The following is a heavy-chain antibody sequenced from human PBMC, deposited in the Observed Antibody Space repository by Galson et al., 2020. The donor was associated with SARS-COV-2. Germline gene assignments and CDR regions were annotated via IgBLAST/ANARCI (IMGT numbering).Heavy chain of an antibody. CDR3: ARGFGDI. V-gene: IGHV4-59*01. D-gene: IGHD3-10*01. CDR2: IYYSGST. Sequence: SETLSLTCPVSAGYISSYYWSCLRHPPEKGLEWIGYIYYSGSTNYNPSLKSRVTISVDTSKNQFSLKLSSVTAADTAVYYCARGFGDIWGQGTMVTVSS. J-gene: IGHJ3*02. CDR1: AGYISSYY.